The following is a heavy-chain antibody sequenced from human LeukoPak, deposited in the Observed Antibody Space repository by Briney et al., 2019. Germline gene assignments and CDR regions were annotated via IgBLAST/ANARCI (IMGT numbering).Heavy chain of an antibody. CDR1: GFNFIDYS. CDR2: IGISSGNT. CDR3: ARDHRYAFDN. V-gene: IGHV3-48*01. J-gene: IGHJ4*01. D-gene: IGHD5-12*01. Sequence: PGGFLRLSCAASGFNFIDYSMNWVRQAPGKGLEWISYIGISSGNTKYADSVKGRFTISRDKARNSLYLQMNSLRVEDTAVYYCARDHRYAFDNWGHGTLVTVSS.